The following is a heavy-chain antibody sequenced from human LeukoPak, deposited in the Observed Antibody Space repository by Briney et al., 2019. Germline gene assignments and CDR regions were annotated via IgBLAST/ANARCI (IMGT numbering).Heavy chain of an antibody. D-gene: IGHD2-8*02. J-gene: IGHJ4*02. V-gene: IGHV4-34*01. CDR1: GGSFGGYY. Sequence: PSETLSLTCAVYGGSFGGYYWSWIRQPPGKGLEWIGEINHSGSTNYNPSLKSRVTISVDTSKNQFSLKLSSVTAADTAVYYCASGWCGDYWGQGTLVTVSS. CDR2: INHSGST. CDR3: ASGWCGDY.